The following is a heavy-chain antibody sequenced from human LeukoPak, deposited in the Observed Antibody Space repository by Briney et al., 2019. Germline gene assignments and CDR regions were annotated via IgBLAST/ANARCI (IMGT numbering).Heavy chain of an antibody. CDR3: ALRYYCSSTSCSNHDAFDI. Sequence: GGSLRLSCAASGFTFSDHYMDWVRQAPGKGLEWVGRTRNKANSYTTEYAASVKGRFTISRDDSKNSLYLQMNSLKTEDTAVYYCALRYYCSSTSCSNHDAFDIWGQGTMVTVSS. V-gene: IGHV3-72*01. J-gene: IGHJ3*02. D-gene: IGHD2-2*01. CDR1: GFTFSDHY. CDR2: TRNKANSYTT.